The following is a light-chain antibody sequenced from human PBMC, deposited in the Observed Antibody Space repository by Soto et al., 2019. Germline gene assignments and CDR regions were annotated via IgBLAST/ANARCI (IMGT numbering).Light chain of an antibody. Sequence: EIVLTQSPDTLSLSPGERATLSCRASQSVSSSYLAWYQQKPGQAPRLLIHGASSRATGIPDRFTGGGSGTGFTLTLRRLEPEDFAVDYCQQYGSSPLYTFGQGTKLEIK. V-gene: IGKV3-20*01. CDR3: QQYGSSPLYT. CDR1: QSVSSSY. J-gene: IGKJ2*01. CDR2: GAS.